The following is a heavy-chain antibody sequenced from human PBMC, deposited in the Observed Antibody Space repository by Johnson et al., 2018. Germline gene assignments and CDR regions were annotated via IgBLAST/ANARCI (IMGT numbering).Heavy chain of an antibody. J-gene: IGHJ3*02. CDR2: ISSSSTTI. CDR1: GFTFSSYS. Sequence: VQLVQSGGGVVQPGGSLRLSCAASGFTFSSYSMNWVRQAPGKGLEWVSYISSSSTTIYYADSVQGRFTISRENAKNSLYLQMNSLRAEDTAVYYCARDYYGSGTIWGQGTMVTVSS. D-gene: IGHD3-10*01. CDR3: ARDYYGSGTI. V-gene: IGHV3-48*01.